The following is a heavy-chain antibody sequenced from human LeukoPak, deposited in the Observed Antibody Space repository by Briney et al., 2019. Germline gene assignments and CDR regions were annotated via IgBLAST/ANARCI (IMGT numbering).Heavy chain of an antibody. V-gene: IGHV3-7*01. CDR2: IKKDGSEK. CDR1: GFTFSSYW. CDR3: ARPPKRYSSTPYYYMDV. J-gene: IGHJ6*03. Sequence: AVSLRLSCAASGFTFSSYWMSWVRQAPGKGLEWVANIKKDGSEKYYVDSVKGRFTISRDNAKNSLYLQMNSLRAEDTAVYYCARPPKRYSSTPYYYMDVWGKGTTVTVSS. D-gene: IGHD6-13*01.